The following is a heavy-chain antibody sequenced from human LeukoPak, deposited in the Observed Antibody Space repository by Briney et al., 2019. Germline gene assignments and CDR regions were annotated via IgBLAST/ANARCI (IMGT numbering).Heavy chain of an antibody. CDR1: GGSITSYY. D-gene: IGHD2/OR15-2a*01. CDR3: ARHIPGNPYFDY. V-gene: IGHV4-59*08. J-gene: IGHJ4*02. Sequence: SETLSLTCTVSGGSITSYYWSWIRQPPGKGLEWIGYIYYSGSTDYNPPLKSRVTISVETSKNQFSLKLRSVTAADTAVYYCARHIPGNPYFDYWGQGTLVTVSS. CDR2: IYYSGST.